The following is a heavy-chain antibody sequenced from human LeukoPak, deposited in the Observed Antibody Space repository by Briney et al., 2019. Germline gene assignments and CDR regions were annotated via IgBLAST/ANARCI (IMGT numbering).Heavy chain of an antibody. D-gene: IGHD1-26*01. CDR3: AREELLGAYYYYGMDV. V-gene: IGHV3-7*01. Sequence: GGSLRLSCAASGFTFSSYWMSWVRQAPGKGLEWVANIKQDGSEKYYVDSVKVRFTISRDNAKNSLYLQMNSLRAEDTAVYYCAREELLGAYYYYGMDVWGQGTTVTVSS. CDR2: IKQDGSEK. CDR1: GFTFSSYW. J-gene: IGHJ6*02.